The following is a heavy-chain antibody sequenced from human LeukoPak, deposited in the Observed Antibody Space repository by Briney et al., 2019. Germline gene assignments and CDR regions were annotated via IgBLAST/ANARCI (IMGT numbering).Heavy chain of an antibody. V-gene: IGHV4-59*12. CDR1: GGSISSYY. J-gene: IGHJ5*02. Sequence: SETLSLTCTVSGGSISSYYWSWIRQPPGKGLEWIGYIYYSGSTNYNPSLKSRVTISVDTSKNQFSLKLSSVTAADTAVYYCVRQLWLLGWFDPWGQGTLVTVSS. CDR3: VRQLWLLGWFDP. D-gene: IGHD5-18*01. CDR2: IYYSGST.